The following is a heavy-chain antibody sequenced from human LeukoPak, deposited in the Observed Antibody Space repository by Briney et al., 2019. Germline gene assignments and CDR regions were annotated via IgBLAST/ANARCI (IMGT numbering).Heavy chain of an antibody. D-gene: IGHD2-15*01. J-gene: IGHJ3*01. CDR1: GFTFNNYW. CDR3: ARYCNGDTCDGALDL. Sequence: GGSLGLSCAASGFTFNNYWIHWVRQVPGKDLVWVSRIDSDASRTNYADSVKGRFTISRDNVKNMVYLQMSSLTVEDTAVYYCARYCNGDTCDGALDLWGQGTLVTVSS. V-gene: IGHV3-74*01. CDR2: IDSDASRT.